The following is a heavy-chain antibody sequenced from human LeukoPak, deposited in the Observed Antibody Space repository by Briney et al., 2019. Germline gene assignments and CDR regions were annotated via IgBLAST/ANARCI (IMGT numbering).Heavy chain of an antibody. CDR3: AKGARPDY. CDR2: IRYDGSNR. V-gene: IGHV3-30*02. CDR1: GFTFSNYG. J-gene: IGHJ4*02. D-gene: IGHD6-6*01. Sequence: PGGSLRLSCAASGFTFSNYGMHWVRQAPGKGLEWVAFIRYDGSNRYYADSVKGRFTISRDNSKNTLDLQMNSLRAEDTAVYYCAKGARPDYWGQGTLVTVSS.